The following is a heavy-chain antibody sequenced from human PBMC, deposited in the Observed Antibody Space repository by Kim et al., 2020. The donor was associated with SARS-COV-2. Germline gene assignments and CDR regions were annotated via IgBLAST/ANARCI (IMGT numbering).Heavy chain of an antibody. V-gene: IGHV3-9*01. CDR1: GFTFDDYA. Sequence: GGSLRLSCAASGFTFDDYAMHWVRQAPGKGLEWVSGISWNSGSIGYADSVKGRFTISRDNAKNSLYLQMNSLRAEDTALYYCAKDHPDAGYSSSWDYFDYWGQGTLVTFSS. CDR2: ISWNSGSI. CDR3: AKDHPDAGYSSSWDYFDY. J-gene: IGHJ4*02. D-gene: IGHD6-13*01.